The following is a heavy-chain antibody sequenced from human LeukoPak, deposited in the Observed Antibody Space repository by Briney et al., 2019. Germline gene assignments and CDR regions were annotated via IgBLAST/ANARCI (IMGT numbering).Heavy chain of an antibody. CDR3: ARGRLIGAPDERYYLDY. V-gene: IGHV4-59*01. J-gene: IGHJ4*02. CDR1: GGSINSYY. CDR2: IYYSGST. D-gene: IGHD2-2*01. Sequence: SETLSLTCTVSGGSINSYYWSWIRQPPEKGLEWIGYIYYSGSTNYNPSLKSRVTISVDTSKNQFSLKLSSVTAADTAVYYCARGRLIGAPDERYYLDYWGQGTLVTVSS.